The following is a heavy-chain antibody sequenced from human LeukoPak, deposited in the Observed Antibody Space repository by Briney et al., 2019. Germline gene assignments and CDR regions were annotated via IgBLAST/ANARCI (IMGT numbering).Heavy chain of an antibody. J-gene: IGHJ5*02. CDR1: GGSISSSSYY. CDR3: ARHFVDVVVVAATKFDP. D-gene: IGHD2-15*01. V-gene: IGHV4-39*01. Sequence: TTSETLSLTCTVSGGSISSSSYYWGWIRQPPGKGLEWIGRIYYSGSTYYNPSLKSRVTISVDTSKNQFSLKLSSVTAADTAVYYCARHFVDVVVVAATKFDPWGQGTLVTVSS. CDR2: IYYSGST.